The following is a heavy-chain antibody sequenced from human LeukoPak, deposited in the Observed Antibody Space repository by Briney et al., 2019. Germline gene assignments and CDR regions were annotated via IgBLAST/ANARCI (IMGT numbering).Heavy chain of an antibody. CDR3: AKQGGIAAAGYNWFDP. V-gene: IGHV4-59*01. J-gene: IGHJ5*02. D-gene: IGHD6-13*01. CDR1: GGSISSYY. Sequence: SENLSLTCTVSGGSISSYYWSWIRQPPGKGLEWIGYIYYSGSTNYNPSLKSRVTISVDTSKNQFSLKLSSVTAADTAVYYCAKQGGIAAAGYNWFDPWGQGTLITVSS. CDR2: IYYSGST.